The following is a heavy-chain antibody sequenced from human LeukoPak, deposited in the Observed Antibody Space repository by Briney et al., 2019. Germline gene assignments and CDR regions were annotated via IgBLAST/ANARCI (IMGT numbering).Heavy chain of an antibody. J-gene: IGHJ4*02. D-gene: IGHD6-19*01. V-gene: IGHV1-46*01. CDR1: GYTFTGYY. Sequence: ASVKVSCKASGYTFTGYYMHWVRQAPGQGLEWMGIINPSGGSTSYAQKFQGRVTMTRDMSTSTVYMELSSLRSEDTAVYYCARDQWLVRPGGTRNRYYFDYWGQGTLVTVSS. CDR3: ARDQWLVRPGGTRNRYYFDY. CDR2: INPSGGST.